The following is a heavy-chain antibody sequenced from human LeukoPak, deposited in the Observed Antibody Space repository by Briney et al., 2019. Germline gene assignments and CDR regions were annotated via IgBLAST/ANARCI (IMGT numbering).Heavy chain of an antibody. D-gene: IGHD7-27*01. CDR1: GFSFISHA. J-gene: IGHJ4*02. V-gene: IGHV3-23*01. CDR3: AKDGGLWVSAHWGDS. Sequence: GGSLRLSCAASGFSFISHAMNWVRQAPGKGLEWVSGIYANAGSTFYADSVKGRFTVSRDNSKNTLFLQMNSLRAEDTAVYYCAKDGGLWVSAHWGDSWGRGTLVTVSS. CDR2: IYANAGST.